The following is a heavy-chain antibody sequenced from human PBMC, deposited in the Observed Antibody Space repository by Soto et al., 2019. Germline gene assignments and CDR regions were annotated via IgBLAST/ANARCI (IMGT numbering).Heavy chain of an antibody. CDR1: GGSISSGGYY. CDR3: ARETMIVVIRDAFDI. D-gene: IGHD3-22*01. Sequence: SETLSLTCTVSGGSISSGGYYWSWIRQHPGKGLEWIGYIYYSGSTYYNPSLKSRVTISVDTSKNQFSLKLSSVTAADTAVYYCARETMIVVIRDAFDIWGQGTMVTVSS. V-gene: IGHV4-31*03. J-gene: IGHJ3*02. CDR2: IYYSGST.